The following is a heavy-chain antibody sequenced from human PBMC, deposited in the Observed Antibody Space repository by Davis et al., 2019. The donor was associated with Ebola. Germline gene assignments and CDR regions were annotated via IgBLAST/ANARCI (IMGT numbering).Heavy chain of an antibody. J-gene: IGHJ4*02. V-gene: IGHV1-8*02. CDR3: ARSTTVGHIDY. CDR2: MNPNSGNT. Sequence: ASVKVSCKASGYTFTSYYMHWVRQAPGQGLEWMGWMNPNSGNTGYAQKFQGRVTMTEDTSTDSAYMELSSLRSEDTAVYYCARSTTVGHIDYWGQGTLVTVSS. CDR1: GYTFTSYY. D-gene: IGHD4-23*01.